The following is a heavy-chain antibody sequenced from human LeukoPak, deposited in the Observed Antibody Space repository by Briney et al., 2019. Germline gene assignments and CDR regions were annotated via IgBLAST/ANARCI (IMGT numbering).Heavy chain of an antibody. Sequence: GGSLRLSCAASGFTFNTYSMNWVRQAPGKGLEWVSSITRSSAYIYYADSVRGRFTISRDNSKNTVYLQMNSLRAEDTAVYYCAREIFGSGSYPDYWGQGTLVTVSS. CDR1: GFTFNTYS. J-gene: IGHJ4*02. CDR3: AREIFGSGSYPDY. D-gene: IGHD3-10*01. V-gene: IGHV3-21*01. CDR2: ITRSSAYI.